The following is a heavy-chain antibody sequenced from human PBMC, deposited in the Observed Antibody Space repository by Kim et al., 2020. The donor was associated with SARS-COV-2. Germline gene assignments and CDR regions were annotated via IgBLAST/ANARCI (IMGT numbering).Heavy chain of an antibody. Sequence: GGSLRLSCAASGFTVSSNYMSWVRQAPGKGLEWVSVIYSGGSTYYADSVKGRFTISRHNSKNTLYLQMNSLRAEDTAVYYCAAIELFGYYYYGMDVWGQGTTVTVSS. J-gene: IGHJ6*02. CDR1: GFTVSSNY. V-gene: IGHV3-53*04. D-gene: IGHD3-10*01. CDR3: AAIELFGYYYYGMDV. CDR2: IYSGGST.